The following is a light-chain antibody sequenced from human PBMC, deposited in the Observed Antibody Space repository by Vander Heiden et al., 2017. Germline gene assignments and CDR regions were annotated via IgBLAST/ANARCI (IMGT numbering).Light chain of an antibody. CDR3: QQYYSTPPT. Sequence: DIVMTQSPDSLAVSLGERATINCKSSQSVLYSSNNKNYLAWYQQKPGQPPKQLIYWASTRESGVPDRFSGSWSGTDFTLTISSLQAEDVAVYYCQQYYSTPPTFGQGTKVEIK. J-gene: IGKJ1*01. CDR1: QSVLYSSNNKNY. CDR2: WAS. V-gene: IGKV4-1*01.